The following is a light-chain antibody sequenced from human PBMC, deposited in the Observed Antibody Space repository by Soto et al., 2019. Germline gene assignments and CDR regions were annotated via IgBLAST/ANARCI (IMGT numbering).Light chain of an antibody. V-gene: IGKV3-15*01. CDR1: QSVSSS. CDR2: DTS. J-gene: IGKJ1*01. CDR3: QTYIDWPAGT. Sequence: EMVVTQSPAPLSVSPGEIVTLSCSASQSVSSSLAWYQQRPGQAPRLLIYDTSNRAASISARFSGSGSETEFTLTISSLQSEDFGVYYGQTYIDWPAGTFGQGTAVAIK.